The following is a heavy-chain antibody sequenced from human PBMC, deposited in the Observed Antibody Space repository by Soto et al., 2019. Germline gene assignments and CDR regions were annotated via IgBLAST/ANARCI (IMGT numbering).Heavy chain of an antibody. Sequence: QVQLQESGPGLVNPSQTLSLTCAVSGDSISKSGYYWSWIRQNQGKALEWIGYIYYSGSTFYNPSLKCLDSISLDTSKNHLSLKLTSVTVAEPAEYYCSRSRGETNTRRPYYFHSWGQGTLVAVSS. CDR1: GDSISKSGYY. V-gene: IGHV4-31*01. CDR2: IYYSGST. CDR3: SRSRGETNTRRPYYFHS. D-gene: IGHD2-15*01. J-gene: IGHJ4*02.